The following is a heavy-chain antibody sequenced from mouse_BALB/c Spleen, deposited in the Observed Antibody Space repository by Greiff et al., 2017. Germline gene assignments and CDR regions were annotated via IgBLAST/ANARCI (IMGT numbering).Heavy chain of an antibody. CDR2: ISYSGST. CDR1: GDSITSGY. J-gene: IGHJ2*01. V-gene: IGHV3-8*02. D-gene: IGHD1-1*01. CDR3: ARYYYGSSYSDY. Sequence: DVKLVESGPSLVKPSQTLSLTCSVTGDSITSGYWNWIRKFPGNKLEYMGYISYSGSTYYNPSLKSRISITRDTSKNQYYLQLNSVTTEDTATYYCARYYYGSSYSDYWGQGTTLTVSS.